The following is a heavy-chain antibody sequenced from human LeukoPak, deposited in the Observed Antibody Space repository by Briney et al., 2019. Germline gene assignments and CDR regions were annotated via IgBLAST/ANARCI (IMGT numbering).Heavy chain of an antibody. CDR1: GGSISSSSYY. CDR2: IYYSGST. V-gene: IGHV4-39*01. Sequence: SETLSLTCTVSGGSISSSSYYWGWIRQPPGKGMEWIGSIYYSGSTYYNPSLKSRVAISVDTSKNQFSLKLSSVTAADTAVYYCARRRSYYDSSGGAFDIWGQGTMVTVSS. D-gene: IGHD3-22*01. J-gene: IGHJ3*02. CDR3: ARRRSYYDSSGGAFDI.